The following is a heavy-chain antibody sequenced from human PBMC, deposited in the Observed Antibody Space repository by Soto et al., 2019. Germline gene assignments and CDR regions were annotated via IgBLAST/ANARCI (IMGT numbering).Heavy chain of an antibody. CDR2: IYYSGST. Sequence: LSLTCTVSGGSISSYYWSWIRQPPGKGLEWIGYIYYSGSTNYNPSLKSRVTISVDTSKNQFSLKLSSVTAADTAVYYCASVSDVGGWFDPWGQGTLVTVSS. V-gene: IGHV4-59*01. CDR3: ASVSDVGGWFDP. D-gene: IGHD3-16*01. CDR1: GGSISSYY. J-gene: IGHJ5*02.